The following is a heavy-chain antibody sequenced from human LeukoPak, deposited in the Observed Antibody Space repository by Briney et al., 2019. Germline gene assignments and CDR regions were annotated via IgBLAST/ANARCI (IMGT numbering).Heavy chain of an antibody. CDR2: ISSSSSTI. Sequence: PGGSLRLSCAASGFTFSSYSMNWVRQAPGQGLEWVSYISSSSSTIYYADSVKGRFTISRDNAKNSLYLQMNSLRAEDTAVYYCAREPSGTLDYWGQGTLVTVSS. D-gene: IGHD1-26*01. J-gene: IGHJ4*02. V-gene: IGHV3-48*01. CDR3: AREPSGTLDY. CDR1: GFTFSSYS.